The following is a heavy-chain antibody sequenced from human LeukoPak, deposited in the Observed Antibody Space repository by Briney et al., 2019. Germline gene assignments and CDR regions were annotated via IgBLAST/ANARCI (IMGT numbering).Heavy chain of an antibody. CDR2: MNPNSGNT. V-gene: IGHV1-8*01. D-gene: IGHD5-18*01. J-gene: IGHJ5*02. Sequence: ASVKASCKASGYTFTSYDINWVRQATGQGLEWMGWMNPNSGNTGYAQKFQGRVTMTRNTSISTAYMELSSLRSEDTAVYYCARGSRLWVTLNNWFDPWGQGTLVTVSS. CDR1: GYTFTSYD. CDR3: ARGSRLWVTLNNWFDP.